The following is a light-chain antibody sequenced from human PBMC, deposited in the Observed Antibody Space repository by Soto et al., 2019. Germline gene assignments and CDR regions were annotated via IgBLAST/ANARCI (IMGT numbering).Light chain of an antibody. CDR1: NSDVGGYNY. CDR2: DVS. J-gene: IGLJ1*01. CDR3: SSYISSSTLSTYV. Sequence: SDLTNAASVSGSPGRWSTISCTRTNSDVGGYNYVSWYQHHPGKAPKLMIYDVSNRPSGVSNRFSGSKSGNTASLIISGLHAEDEADYYCSSYISSSTLSTYVFGTGTKVTV. V-gene: IGLV2-14*03.